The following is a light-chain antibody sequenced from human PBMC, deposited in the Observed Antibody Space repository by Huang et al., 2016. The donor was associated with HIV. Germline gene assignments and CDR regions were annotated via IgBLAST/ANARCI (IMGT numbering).Light chain of an antibody. CDR2: KLS. CDR3: MQGTHWPLT. Sequence: DVVMSQSPPSLPVILGQPASIPCSSSQSPVHRDGNTYLSLFQQRPSQSPRRLIYKLSIRDSGVPDRFHGSGSGTDFTLKITSVEAEDVRVYYCMQGTHWPLTFGGETKVGIK. V-gene: IGKV2-30*02. J-gene: IGKJ4*01. CDR1: QSPVHRDGNTY.